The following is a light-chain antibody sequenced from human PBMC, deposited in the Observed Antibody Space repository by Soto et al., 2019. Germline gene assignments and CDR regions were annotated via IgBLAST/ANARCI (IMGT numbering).Light chain of an antibody. Sequence: QSALTQPASVSASPGQSITISCTGTSSDVGAYTSVSWYQQHPGKVPKVVIYEVSNRPSGVSNRFSGSKSGNTASLTISGLQAEDEAHYYCSSYTSDNISYVFGTGTKLTVL. CDR3: SSYTSDNISYV. CDR1: SSDVGAYTS. V-gene: IGLV2-14*01. J-gene: IGLJ1*01. CDR2: EVS.